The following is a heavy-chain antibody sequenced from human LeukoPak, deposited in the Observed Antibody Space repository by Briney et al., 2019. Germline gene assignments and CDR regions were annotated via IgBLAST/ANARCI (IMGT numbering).Heavy chain of an antibody. CDR3: ARRDTAMVWGGGIGWFDP. Sequence: TLSLTCTVSVYSISSGGYYWSRIRQHRGEGLERIGYIYYSGSTYYNPSLKSRVTISVDTSKNQFSLKLSSVTAADTAVYYCARRDTAMVWGGGIGWFDPWGQGTLVTVS. D-gene: IGHD5-18*01. J-gene: IGHJ5*02. CDR2: IYYSGST. CDR1: VYSISSGGYY. V-gene: IGHV4-31*03.